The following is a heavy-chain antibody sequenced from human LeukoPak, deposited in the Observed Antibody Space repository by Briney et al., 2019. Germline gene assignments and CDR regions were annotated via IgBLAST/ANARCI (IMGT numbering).Heavy chain of an antibody. V-gene: IGHV1-69*04. D-gene: IGHD6-19*01. CDR3: ARLTVAGTVIDA. J-gene: IGHJ5*02. CDR1: GGTFSSYA. Sequence: SVKVSCKASGGTFSSYAISWVRQAPGQGLEWMGRIIPILNIANYAQKFQGRVTITADKSTSTAYMELSSLRSEDTAVYYCARLTVAGTVIDAWGQGTLVTVSS. CDR2: IIPILNIA.